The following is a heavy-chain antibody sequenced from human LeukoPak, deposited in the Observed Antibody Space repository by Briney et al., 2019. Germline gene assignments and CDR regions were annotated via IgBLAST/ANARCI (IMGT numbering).Heavy chain of an antibody. Sequence: PSETLSLTCTVSGGSISSSSYYWGWIRQPPGKGLEWIVSIYYSGSTYYNPSLKSRVTISVDTSKNQFSLKLSSVTAADTAVYYCARDWVVVVIGAFDIWGQGTMVTVSS. CDR1: GGSISSSSYY. D-gene: IGHD3-22*01. V-gene: IGHV4-39*07. CDR2: IYYSGST. J-gene: IGHJ3*02. CDR3: ARDWVVVVIGAFDI.